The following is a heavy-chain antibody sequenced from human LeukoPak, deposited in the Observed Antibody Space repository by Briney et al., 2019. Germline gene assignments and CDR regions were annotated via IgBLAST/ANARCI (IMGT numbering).Heavy chain of an antibody. J-gene: IGHJ4*02. V-gene: IGHV3-30*18. CDR3: AKDLFDY. CDR1: GFTFSSYG. CDR2: ISYDGSNK. Sequence: GGSLRLSCAASGFTFSSYGMHWVRQAPGKGLEWVAVISYDGSNKYYADSVKGRFTISRDNSKNTLYLQMNSLRAEDTAVYYCAKDLFDYWGQGALVTVSS.